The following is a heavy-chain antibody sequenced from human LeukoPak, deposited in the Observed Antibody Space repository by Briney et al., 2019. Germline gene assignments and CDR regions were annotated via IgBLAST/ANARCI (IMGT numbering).Heavy chain of an antibody. CDR3: ARLLPGGVFEFGY. Sequence: SETLSLTCTVSGGSISSYYWSWIRQPPGKGLEWIGYIYYSGSTNYNPSLKSRVTISVDTSKNQFSLKLSSVTAADTAVYYCARLLPGGVFEFGYWGQGTLVTVSS. CDR1: GGSISSYY. V-gene: IGHV4-59*01. J-gene: IGHJ4*02. CDR2: IYYSGST. D-gene: IGHD3-3*01.